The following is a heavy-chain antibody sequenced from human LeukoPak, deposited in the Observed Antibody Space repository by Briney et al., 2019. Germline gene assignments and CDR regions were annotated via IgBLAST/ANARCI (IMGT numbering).Heavy chain of an antibody. CDR2: ISGSGGST. D-gene: IGHD3-22*01. J-gene: IGHJ4*02. V-gene: IGHV3-23*01. CDR1: GFTFSSYA. CDR3: AKEGAYYDSSGYPYYFDY. Sequence: GGSLRLSCAASGFTFSSYAMSWVRQAPGKGLEWVSAISGSGGSTYYADSVKGRFTISRDNSKNTLYLRMNSLRAEDTAVYYCAKEGAYYDSSGYPYYFDYWGQGTLVTVSS.